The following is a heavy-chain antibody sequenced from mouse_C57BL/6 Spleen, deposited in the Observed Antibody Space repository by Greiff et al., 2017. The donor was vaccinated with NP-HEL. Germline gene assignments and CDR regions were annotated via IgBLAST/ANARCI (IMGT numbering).Heavy chain of an antibody. CDR1: GYTFTSYW. Sequence: QVQLQQPGAELVKPGASVKMSCKASGYTFTSYWITWVKQRPGQGLEWIGDIYPGSGSTNYNEKFKSKATLTVDTSSSTAYMQLSSLTSEDSAVYYCARWGYYYGSIYFDYWGQGTTLTVSS. J-gene: IGHJ2*01. D-gene: IGHD1-1*01. CDR2: IYPGSGST. CDR3: ARWGYYYGSIYFDY. V-gene: IGHV1-55*01.